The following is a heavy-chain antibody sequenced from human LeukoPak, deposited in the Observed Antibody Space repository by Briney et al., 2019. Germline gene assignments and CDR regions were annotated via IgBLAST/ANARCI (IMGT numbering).Heavy chain of an antibody. CDR3: ARARYGSVEDRFDP. J-gene: IGHJ5*02. CDR2: IYYSVYYSGST. Sequence: SETLSLTCTVSGASIGSYYWSWIRQPPGKGLEWIGYIYYSVYYSGSTHYNPSLKSRVTISLDTSKNQFSLKLSSVTAADTAVYYCARARYGSVEDRFDPWGQGTLVTVSS. V-gene: IGHV4-59*01. D-gene: IGHD3-10*01. CDR1: GASIGSYY.